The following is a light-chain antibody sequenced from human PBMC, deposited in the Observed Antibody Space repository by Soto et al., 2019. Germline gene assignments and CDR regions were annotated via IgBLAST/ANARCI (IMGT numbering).Light chain of an antibody. Sequence: ETVMTQSPATLSVSPGERATLSCRASQSVGNNLAWYQQKPGQAPRLLIYGASTRATGIPARFSGSGFGTEFTLTISSLQSEDFAVYYCQHYNNWPLTFGGGTKVDIK. CDR3: QHYNNWPLT. CDR2: GAS. V-gene: IGKV3-15*01. J-gene: IGKJ4*01. CDR1: QSVGNN.